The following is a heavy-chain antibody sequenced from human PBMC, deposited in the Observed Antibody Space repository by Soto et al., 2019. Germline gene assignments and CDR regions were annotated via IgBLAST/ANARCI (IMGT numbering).Heavy chain of an antibody. CDR3: ARGELALYYYSGMDV. CDR2: ISAYNGNT. Sequence: APVEVPSQASGYTFTSYGISWVRQAPGQGLEWKGWISAYNGNTNYAQKLQGRVTMTTPTSTSTAYMELSSLRSDDTAVYYCARGELALYYYSGMDVWGQGTTVPVAS. J-gene: IGHJ6*02. D-gene: IGHD1-26*01. CDR1: GYTFTSYG. V-gene: IGHV1-18*04.